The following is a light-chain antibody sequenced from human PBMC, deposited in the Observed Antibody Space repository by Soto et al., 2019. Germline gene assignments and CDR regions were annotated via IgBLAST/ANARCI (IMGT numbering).Light chain of an antibody. V-gene: IGKV1-5*01. CDR1: QSLTSW. CDR3: QQYRSWPSSDT. J-gene: IGKJ2*01. Sequence: DIRVTQSPATLSSSMGDRATITCRASQSLTSWFAWYQQKPGKPPKLLIYDASIVHSGVPSRFSGSGSGTEFTLTISGLQPDDFASYYCQQYRSWPSSDTFGEGTKLEIK. CDR2: DAS.